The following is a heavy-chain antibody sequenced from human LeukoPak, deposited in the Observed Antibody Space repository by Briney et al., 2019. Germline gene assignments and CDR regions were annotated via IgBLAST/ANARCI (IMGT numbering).Heavy chain of an antibody. CDR3: ARGGKGFGEPLVWFDP. D-gene: IGHD3-10*01. V-gene: IGHV4-39*07. J-gene: IGHJ5*02. CDR1: GGSISSSSYY. CDR2: IYYSGST. Sequence: PSETLSLTCTVSGGSISSSSYYWGWIRQPPGKGLEWIGSIYYSGSTYYNPSLKSRVTISVDTSKNQFSLKLSSVTAADTAVYYCARGGKGFGEPLVWFDPWGQGTLVTVSS.